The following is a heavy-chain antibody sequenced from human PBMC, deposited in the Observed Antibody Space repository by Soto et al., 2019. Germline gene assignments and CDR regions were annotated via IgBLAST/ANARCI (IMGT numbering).Heavy chain of an antibody. Sequence: PSQTLSLTCAISGDSVSSNSASWNLIRQSPSRGLEWLGRTYYRSKWYNDYALSVKSRLTINPDTSKNQFSLQLNSVTPEDTAVYYCARGHHYTFDVWGQGTMVTVSS. CDR3: ARGHHYTFDV. J-gene: IGHJ3*01. D-gene: IGHD3-10*01. CDR1: GDSVSSNSAS. V-gene: IGHV6-1*01. CDR2: TYYRSKWYN.